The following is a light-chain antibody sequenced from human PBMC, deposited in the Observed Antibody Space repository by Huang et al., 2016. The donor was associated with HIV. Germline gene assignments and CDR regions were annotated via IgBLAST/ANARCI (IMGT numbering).Light chain of an antibody. CDR2: DAS. CDR3: QQRSSPLT. CDR1: QSVGNY. Sequence: EIVLTQSPATLSLSPGQRATLSCRTSQSVGNYLAWYQHRPGKAPRLLIYDASNSAYGLPARFSGSGSGTAFTLTISSLEPDDFAVYYCQQRSSPLTFGGGTKVEIK. V-gene: IGKV3-11*01. J-gene: IGKJ4*01.